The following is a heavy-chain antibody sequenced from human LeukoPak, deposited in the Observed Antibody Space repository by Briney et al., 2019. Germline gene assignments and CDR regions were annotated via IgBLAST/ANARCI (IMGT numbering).Heavy chain of an antibody. J-gene: IGHJ6*02. D-gene: IGHD2-15*01. V-gene: IGHV4-4*02. CDR3: ARTPDFYYGMDV. CDR2: IYHTGTT. Sequence: SENLSLTCAVSGASSSSTTNWWSWVRQPPGKGLEWIGEIYHTGTTNYNPSLRSRVSISVDNFKNQVSLKLTSVTAADTAVYYCARTPDFYYGMDVWGQGTTVTVSS. CDR1: GASSSSTTNW.